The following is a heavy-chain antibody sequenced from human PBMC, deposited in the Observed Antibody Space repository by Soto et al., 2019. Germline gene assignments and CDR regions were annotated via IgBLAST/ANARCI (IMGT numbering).Heavy chain of an antibody. V-gene: IGHV3-33*01. CDR1: GFTFSSYG. D-gene: IGHD6-19*01. CDR3: ARGPRAFIAVAGTMCFDY. J-gene: IGHJ4*02. Sequence: HPGGSLRLSCAASGFTFSSYGMHWVRQAPGKGLEWVAVIWYDGSNRYYADSVKGRFTISRDNSKNTLYLQMNSLRAEDTAVYYCARGPRAFIAVAGTMCFDYWGQGTLVTVSS. CDR2: IWYDGSNR.